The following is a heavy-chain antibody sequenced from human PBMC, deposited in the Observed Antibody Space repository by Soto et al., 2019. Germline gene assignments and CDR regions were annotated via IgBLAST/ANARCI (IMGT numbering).Heavy chain of an antibody. D-gene: IGHD1-26*01. V-gene: IGHV1-69*08. CDR3: AREGASGSYFDY. CDR1: GGTFSSYT. CDR2: IIPILGIA. Sequence: QVQLVQSGAEVKKPGSSVKVSCKASGGTFSSYTISWVRQAPGQGLEWMGRIIPILGIANYAQKFQGRVTITAEKSTSTAYMELSSLRSEDTAVYYCAREGASGSYFDYWGQGTLVTVSS. J-gene: IGHJ4*02.